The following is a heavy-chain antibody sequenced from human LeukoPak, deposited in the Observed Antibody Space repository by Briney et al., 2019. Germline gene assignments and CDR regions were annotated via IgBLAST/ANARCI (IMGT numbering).Heavy chain of an antibody. V-gene: IGHV3-23*01. CDR1: GFTFSSYA. Sequence: GGSLRLSCAASGFTFSSYAMSWVRQAPGKGLEWVSAISGSGGSTYYADSVKGRFTISRDNSKNTLYLQMNSLRAEDTAVYYCAYRRTPVVYYDYWGQGTLVTVSS. CDR2: ISGSGGST. D-gene: IGHD1-26*01. CDR3: AYRRTPVVYYDY. J-gene: IGHJ4*02.